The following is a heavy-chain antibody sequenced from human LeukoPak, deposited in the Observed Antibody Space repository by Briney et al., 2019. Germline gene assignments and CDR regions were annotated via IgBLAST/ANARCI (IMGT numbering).Heavy chain of an antibody. V-gene: IGHV3-53*01. CDR2: LYPDGRT. Sequence: GGSLRLSCAASGFAVSSNYMNWVRRAPGKGLEWVSVLYPDGRTYYADSVKGRFTISRDVSKNTLFLQMTSLRAEDTAVYYCAKAKGWYGEGYFDYWGQGTLVTVSS. CDR3: AKAKGWYGEGYFDY. J-gene: IGHJ4*02. CDR1: GFAVSSNY. D-gene: IGHD3-10*01.